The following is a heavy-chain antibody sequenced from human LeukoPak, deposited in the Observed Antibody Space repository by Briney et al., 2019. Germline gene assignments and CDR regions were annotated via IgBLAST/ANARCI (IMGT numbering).Heavy chain of an antibody. Sequence: SETLSLTCTVSGGSISSGSYYWSWIRQPAGKGLEWIGRIYTSGSTNYNPSLKSRVTISVDTSKNQFSLKLSSVTAADTAVYYCARDTTHNGYSSSWYRRGLDYWGQGTLVTVSS. CDR1: GGSISSGSYY. J-gene: IGHJ4*02. CDR2: IYTSGST. CDR3: ARDTTHNGYSSSWYRRGLDY. V-gene: IGHV4-61*02. D-gene: IGHD6-13*01.